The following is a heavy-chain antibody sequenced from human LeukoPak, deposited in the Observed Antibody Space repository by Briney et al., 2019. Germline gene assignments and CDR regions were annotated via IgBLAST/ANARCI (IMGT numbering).Heavy chain of an antibody. CDR1: GYTFTGYY. CDR2: INPNSGGT. V-gene: IGHV1-2*02. J-gene: IGHJ3*02. Sequence: ASVKVSCKASGYTFTGYYMNWVRQAPGQGLEWMGWINPNSGGTNYAQTFQGRVTMTRDTSISTAYMELSRLRSDDTAVYYCARALGRISPPDDAFDIWGQGTMVTVSS. CDR3: ARALGRISPPDDAFDI. D-gene: IGHD1-26*01.